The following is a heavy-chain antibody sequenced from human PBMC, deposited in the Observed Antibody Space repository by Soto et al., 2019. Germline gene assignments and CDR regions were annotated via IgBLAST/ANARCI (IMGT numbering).Heavy chain of an antibody. CDR2: IWYDGSNK. J-gene: IGHJ4*02. CDR1: GFTFSSYG. Sequence: QVQLVESGGGVVQPGRSLRLSCAASGFTFSSYGMHWVRQAPGKGLEWVAVIWYDGSNKYYADSVKGRVTISRDNSKNTLYLQMNSLRAEDTAVYYWARESPGNYFDYWGQGTLVTVSS. V-gene: IGHV3-33*01. CDR3: ARESPGNYFDY.